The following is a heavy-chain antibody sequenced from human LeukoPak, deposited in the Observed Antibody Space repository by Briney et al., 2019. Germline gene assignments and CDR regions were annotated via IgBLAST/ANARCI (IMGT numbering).Heavy chain of an antibody. CDR3: ARGLYFRGSGSYNVLGY. Sequence: ASVKVSCKASGYTFTSYYMHWVRRAPGQGLEWMGIINPSGGSTTYAQKFQGRVTLTRNTSTSTVYMELNSLRSEDTAVYYCARGLYFRGSGSYNVLGYWGQGTLVTVSS. J-gene: IGHJ4*02. CDR2: INPSGGST. CDR1: GYTFTSYY. D-gene: IGHD3-10*01. V-gene: IGHV1-46*01.